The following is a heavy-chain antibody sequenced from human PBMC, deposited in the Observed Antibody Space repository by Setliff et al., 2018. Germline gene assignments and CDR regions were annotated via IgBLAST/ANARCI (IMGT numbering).Heavy chain of an antibody. D-gene: IGHD3-10*01. Sequence: PSETLSLTCAVYGGSFSGYYWSWVRQPPGKGLEWIGEINHSGSTNYNPSLKSRVNLSVDTSKNQFSLKLKSVTAADTAVYYCARSTYYYGSGSQVPYYYYYGMDVWGQGTTVTVSS. J-gene: IGHJ6*02. CDR3: ARSTYYYGSGSQVPYYYYYGMDV. CDR1: GGSFSGYY. V-gene: IGHV4-34*01. CDR2: INHSGST.